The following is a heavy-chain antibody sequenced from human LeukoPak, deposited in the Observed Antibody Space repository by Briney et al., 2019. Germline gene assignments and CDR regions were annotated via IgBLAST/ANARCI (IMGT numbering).Heavy chain of an antibody. CDR3: ARDMSSYGLGY. Sequence: SGGILRLSCAASGFTFTNYGMHWVRQAPGKGLEWVAVIWNDGSNKYYADSVKGRFTISRDNSKNTLYLQMSSLRAEDTAVYYCARDMSSYGLGYWGQGTLVTVSS. CDR1: GFTFTNYG. D-gene: IGHD5-18*01. CDR2: IWNDGSNK. J-gene: IGHJ4*02. V-gene: IGHV3-33*01.